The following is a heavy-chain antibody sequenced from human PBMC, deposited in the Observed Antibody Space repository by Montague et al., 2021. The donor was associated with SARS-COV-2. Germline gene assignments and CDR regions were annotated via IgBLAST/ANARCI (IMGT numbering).Heavy chain of an antibody. J-gene: IGHJ4*02. D-gene: IGHD6-19*01. CDR3: ASGWTLFD. CDR1: GDSVSSTAAA. V-gene: IGHV6-1*01. CDR2: TYYRSEWHT. Sequence: CAISGDSVSSTAAAWNWIRQSPSRGLEWLGRTYYRSEWHTDYAVPVEGRLAIDADTSENQFSLQLHSVTPEDSAVYYCASGWTLFDWGQGTLVTVSS.